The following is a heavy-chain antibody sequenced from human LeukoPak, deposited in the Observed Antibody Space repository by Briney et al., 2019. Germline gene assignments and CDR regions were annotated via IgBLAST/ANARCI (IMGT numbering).Heavy chain of an antibody. CDR3: ARALGIAAAGWGFDY. CDR1: GFTVSSNY. Sequence: GGSLRLSCAASGFTVSSNYMSWVRQAPGKGLEWVSMIYSGGSTYYADSVKGRFTISRDNSKNTLYLQMNSLRAEDTAVYYCARALGIAAAGWGFDYWGQGTLVTDSS. V-gene: IGHV3-53*01. D-gene: IGHD6-13*01. CDR2: IYSGGST. J-gene: IGHJ4*02.